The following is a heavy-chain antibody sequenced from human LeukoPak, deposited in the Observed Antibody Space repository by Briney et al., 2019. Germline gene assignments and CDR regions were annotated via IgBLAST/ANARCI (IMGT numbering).Heavy chain of an antibody. CDR2: IIPIFGTA. Sequence: ASVKVSCKASGGTFSSYAISWVRQAPGQGLEWMGGIIPIFGTANYAQKFQGRVTITADESTSTAYMDLSSLRSEDTAVYYCARGGVPAAMSYYYYYMDVWGKGTTVTVSS. CDR1: GGTFSSYA. J-gene: IGHJ6*03. D-gene: IGHD2-2*01. V-gene: IGHV1-69*13. CDR3: ARGGVPAAMSYYYYYMDV.